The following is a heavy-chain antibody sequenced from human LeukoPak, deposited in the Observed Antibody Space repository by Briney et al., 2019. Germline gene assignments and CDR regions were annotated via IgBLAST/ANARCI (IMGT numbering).Heavy chain of an antibody. CDR1: DGSIRTYY. D-gene: IGHD3/OR15-3a*01. CDR2: IYYRGDI. V-gene: IGHV4-59*03. Sequence: SETLSLTCSVSDGSIRTYYWSWIRQSPGQGLEWIGNIYYRGDISYNPSLKSRVIISIDTSKNQFSLKVTSLTAADTAVYYCATNKDWAEADWGQGTLVIVSS. CDR3: ATNKDWAEAD. J-gene: IGHJ4*02.